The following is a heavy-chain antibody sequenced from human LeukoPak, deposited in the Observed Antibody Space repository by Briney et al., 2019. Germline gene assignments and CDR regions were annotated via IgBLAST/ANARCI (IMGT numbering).Heavy chain of an antibody. CDR3: ARDRYDILTGYYDVWYFDY. CDR2: IYSGGST. V-gene: IGHV3-53*01. J-gene: IGHJ4*02. CDR1: GFTVSSNY. D-gene: IGHD3-9*01. Sequence: PGGSLRLSCAASGFTVSSNYMSWVRQAPGKGLEWVSVIYSGGSTNYADSVKGRFTISRDNAKNSLYLQMNSLRAEDTAVYYCARDRYDILTGYYDVWYFDYWGQGTLVTVSS.